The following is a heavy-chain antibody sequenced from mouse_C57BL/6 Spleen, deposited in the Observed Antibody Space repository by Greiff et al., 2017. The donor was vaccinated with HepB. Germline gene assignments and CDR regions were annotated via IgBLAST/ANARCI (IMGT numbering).Heavy chain of an antibody. CDR1: GYTFTSYW. V-gene: IGHV1-55*01. CDR3: ARSSYYEYDDWYFDV. J-gene: IGHJ1*03. Sequence: QVQLQQPGAELVKPGASVKMSCKASGYTFTSYWITWVKQSPGPGLEWIGDNHPGSGSTNYNEKFKSKAQLTVDTSSSTAYMQLSSLTSEDSAVYYCARSSYYEYDDWYFDVWGTGTTVTVSS. CDR2: NHPGSGST. D-gene: IGHD2-4*01.